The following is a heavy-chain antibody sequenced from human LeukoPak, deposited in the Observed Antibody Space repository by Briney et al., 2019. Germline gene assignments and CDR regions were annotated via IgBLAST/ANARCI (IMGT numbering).Heavy chain of an antibody. D-gene: IGHD3-3*01. V-gene: IGHV4-59*01. CDR2: IYYSGST. Sequence: SEPLSLTCTVSGGSISSYYWSWIRQPPGKGLEWIGYIYYSGSTNYNPSLKSRVTISVDTSKNQFSLKLSSVTAADTAVYYCARAGGIFGVVISPYYFDYWGQGTLVTVSS. CDR3: ARAGGIFGVVISPYYFDY. J-gene: IGHJ4*02. CDR1: GGSISSYY.